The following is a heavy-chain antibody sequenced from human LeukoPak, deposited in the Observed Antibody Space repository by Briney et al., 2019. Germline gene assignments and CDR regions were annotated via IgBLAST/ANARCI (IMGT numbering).Heavy chain of an antibody. CDR3: ARDSFSYFDY. CDR1: GGSISSYY. J-gene: IGHJ4*02. Sequence: SETLSLTCTVSGGSISSYYWSWFRQPPGKGLEWIGYIYYSGSTNYNPSLKSRVTISVDTSKNQFSLKLSSVTAADTAVYYCARDSFSYFDYWGQGTLVTVSS. V-gene: IGHV4-59*01. CDR2: IYYSGST. D-gene: IGHD3-16*01.